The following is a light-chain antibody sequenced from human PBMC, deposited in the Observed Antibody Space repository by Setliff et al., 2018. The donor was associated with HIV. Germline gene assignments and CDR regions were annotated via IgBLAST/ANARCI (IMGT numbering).Light chain of an antibody. J-gene: IGLJ1*01. CDR2: EVS. CDR3: SSYTSINTFYV. CDR1: NSDVGDYNY. V-gene: IGLV2-14*01. Sequence: QSALTQPASVSGPPGQSITISCTGTNSDVGDYNYVSWYQQHPGKAPKLIISEVSNRPSGVSNRFSGSKSGNTASLTISGLQAEDEADYYCSSYTSINTFYVFGTGTKSPS.